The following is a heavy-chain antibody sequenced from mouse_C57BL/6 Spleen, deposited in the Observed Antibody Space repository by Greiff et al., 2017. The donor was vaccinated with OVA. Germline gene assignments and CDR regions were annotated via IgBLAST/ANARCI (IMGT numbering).Heavy chain of an antibody. CDR3: ARHDGPFAY. Sequence: VQLQQSGAELVRPGASVTLSCKASGYTFTDYEMHWVKQTPVHGLEWIGAIEPETGGTAYKQKFKGKAILTADKSSSTAYMELRSLTSEDSAVYYCARHDGPFAYWGQGTLVTVSA. CDR2: IEPETGGT. D-gene: IGHD2-3*01. J-gene: IGHJ3*01. V-gene: IGHV1-15*01. CDR1: GYTFTDYE.